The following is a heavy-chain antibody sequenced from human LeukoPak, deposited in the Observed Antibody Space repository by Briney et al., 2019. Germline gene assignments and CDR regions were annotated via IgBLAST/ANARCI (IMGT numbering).Heavy chain of an antibody. Sequence: GESLKISCKASGYSFTNFWIGWVRQMPGRGLEWMGLIFPRDSNIKYSPSFQGQVTISADNSISTAYLRWSSLKASDTAVYYCARSYSSSSSFDYWGQGTLVTVSS. D-gene: IGHD6-6*01. J-gene: IGHJ4*02. CDR3: ARSYSSSSSFDY. CDR1: GYSFTNFW. V-gene: IGHV5-51*01. CDR2: IFPRDSNI.